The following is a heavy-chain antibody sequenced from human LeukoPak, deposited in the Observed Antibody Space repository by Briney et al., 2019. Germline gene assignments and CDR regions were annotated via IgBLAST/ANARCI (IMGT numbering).Heavy chain of an antibody. CDR3: ARCSLDPDAFDI. D-gene: IGHD3-10*02. Sequence: ASVKVSCKASGCTFTGYYMHWVRQAPGQGLEWMGWINPNSGGTNYAQKFQGRVTMTRDTSISTAYMELSRLRSDDTAVYYCARCSLDPDAFDIWGQGTMVTVSS. V-gene: IGHV1-2*02. CDR2: INPNSGGT. J-gene: IGHJ3*02. CDR1: GCTFTGYY.